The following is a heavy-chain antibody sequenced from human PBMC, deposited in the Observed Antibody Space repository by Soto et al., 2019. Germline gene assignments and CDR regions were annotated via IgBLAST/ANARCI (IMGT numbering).Heavy chain of an antibody. J-gene: IGHJ4*02. CDR2: INHSGST. Sequence: QVQLQQWGAGLLKPSETLSLTCAVYGGSFSGYYWSWIRQPPGKGLEWIGEINHSGSTNYNPSLKSRVTISVDTSKNQFSLKLSSVTAEDTAVYYCARLPQIRYYGSGSYYNVDYWGQGTLVTVSS. CDR3: ARLPQIRYYGSGSYYNVDY. CDR1: GGSFSGYY. D-gene: IGHD3-10*01. V-gene: IGHV4-34*01.